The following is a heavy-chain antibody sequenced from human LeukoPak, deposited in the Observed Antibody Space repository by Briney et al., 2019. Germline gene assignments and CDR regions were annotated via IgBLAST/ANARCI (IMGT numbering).Heavy chain of an antibody. Sequence: GGSLRLSCAASGFTFSSYAMSWVRQAPGKGLEWVSAISGSGGITYYADSVKGRFTISRDNSKNTLSLQMNSLRAEDTAVYYCAKGYSYYGSGSHFDYWGQGTLVTVSS. J-gene: IGHJ4*02. CDR2: ISGSGGIT. CDR1: GFTFSSYA. D-gene: IGHD3-10*01. V-gene: IGHV3-23*01. CDR3: AKGYSYYGSGSHFDY.